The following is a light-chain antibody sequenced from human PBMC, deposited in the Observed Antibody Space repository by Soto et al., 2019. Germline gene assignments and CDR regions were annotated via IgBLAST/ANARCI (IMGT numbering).Light chain of an antibody. CDR1: QSVSISY. CDR2: DAS. CDR3: HQRQYWPPIT. V-gene: IGKV3-11*01. J-gene: IGKJ5*01. Sequence: EIVLTQSPGTLSLSPGEIATLSCRASQSVSISYLAWYQQKPXXAPRLLISDASNRAXGIPARFSGSGSGTDFTLTITSLEREDFAVYYCHQRQYWPPITFGQGTRLEIK.